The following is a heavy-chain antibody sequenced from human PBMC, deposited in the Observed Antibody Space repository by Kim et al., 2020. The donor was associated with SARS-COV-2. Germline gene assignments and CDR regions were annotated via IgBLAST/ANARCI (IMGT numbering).Heavy chain of an antibody. Sequence: ASVKVSCKASGYTFTSYAMHWVRQAPGQRLEWMGWINAGNGNTKYSQKFQGRVTITRDTSASTAYMELSSLRSEDTAVYYCARPSIGAAGTRSRDAFDIWGQGTMVTVSS. D-gene: IGHD6-13*01. J-gene: IGHJ3*02. CDR1: GYTFTSYA. V-gene: IGHV1-3*01. CDR2: INAGNGNT. CDR3: ARPSIGAAGTRSRDAFDI.